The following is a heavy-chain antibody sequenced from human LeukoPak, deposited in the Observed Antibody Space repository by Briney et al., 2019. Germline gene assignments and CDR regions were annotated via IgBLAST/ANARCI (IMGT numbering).Heavy chain of an antibody. CDR3: AKAIVSVAAAGVAFDY. D-gene: IGHD6-13*01. CDR1: GFTFSSYA. J-gene: IGHJ4*02. V-gene: IGHV3-23*01. CDR2: IRGSGGST. Sequence: GGSLRLSCAASGFTFSSYAMSWVRQAPGKGLESVSAIRGSGGSTHYANSVKGRFTISRENSQKPLYLEMNRLRGEDTVVYYCAKAIVSVAAAGVAFDYWGQGTLVTVSS.